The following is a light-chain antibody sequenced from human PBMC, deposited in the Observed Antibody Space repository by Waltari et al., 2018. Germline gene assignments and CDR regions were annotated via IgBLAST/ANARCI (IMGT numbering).Light chain of an antibody. CDR2: GKN. J-gene: IGLJ3*02. Sequence: SSELTQDPAVSVALGQTVRITCQGDSLRSYYASWYQQKPGQSPVLVIYGKNNRPSGLPDRFSGSSSGNTASLTITGAPAEDEADYYCNSRDSSGNHWVFGGGTTLTVL. V-gene: IGLV3-19*01. CDR1: SLRSYY. CDR3: NSRDSSGNHWV.